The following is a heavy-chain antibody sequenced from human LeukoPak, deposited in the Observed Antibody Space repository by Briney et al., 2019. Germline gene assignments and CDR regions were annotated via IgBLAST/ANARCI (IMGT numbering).Heavy chain of an antibody. V-gene: IGHV3-74*01. CDR2: INSDGRTT. D-gene: IGHD3-10*01. CDR3: GRGMRDYYGLDY. CDR1: GFIFSSFW. Sequence: GGSLRLSCAASGFIFSSFWMHWARQVPGKGLVWVSHINSDGRTTDYADSVRGRFTISRDNAKNTLYLQMNRLTVEDTAVYYCGRGMRDYYGLDYWGQGILVTVSS. J-gene: IGHJ4*02.